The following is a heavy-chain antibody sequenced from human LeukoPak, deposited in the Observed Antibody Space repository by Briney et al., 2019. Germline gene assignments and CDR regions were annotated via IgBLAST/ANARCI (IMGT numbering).Heavy chain of an antibody. J-gene: IGHJ5*02. V-gene: IGHV4-31*03. CDR3: ARLTYYYDSSGYYANWFDP. CDR1: GGSISSGGYY. D-gene: IGHD3-22*01. Sequence: SETLSLTCTVSGGSISSGGYYWSWIRQHPGKGLEWIGYIHYSGSTHYNPSLKSRVTISVDTSNNQFSLKLSSVTAADTAVYYCARLTYYYDSSGYYANWFDPWGQGTLVTVSS. CDR2: IHYSGST.